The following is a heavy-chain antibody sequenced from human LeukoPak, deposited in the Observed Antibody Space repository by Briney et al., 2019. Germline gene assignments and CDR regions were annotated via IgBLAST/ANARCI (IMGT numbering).Heavy chain of an antibody. V-gene: IGHV4-30-4*08. CDR1: GGSISSGDYY. CDR2: IYYSGST. CDR3: ARALEVDAFDI. Sequence: PSETLSLTCTVSGGSISSGDYYWSWLRQPPGQGLEWIGYIYYSGSTYYNPSLKSRVTISVDTSKNQFSLKLSSVTAAATAAYYCARALEVDAFDIWGQGTMVTVSS. D-gene: IGHD5-24*01. J-gene: IGHJ3*02.